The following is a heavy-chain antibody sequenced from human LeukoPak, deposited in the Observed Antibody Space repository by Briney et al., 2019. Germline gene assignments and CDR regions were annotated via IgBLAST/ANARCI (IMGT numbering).Heavy chain of an antibody. Sequence: GGSLRLSCAASGFTFNTYSMNWVRQAPGKGLEWISYISDSSGTIYYADSVKGRFTISRDNAKNSLYLQMDSLRAEDTAVYYCARGPYGDYVDALDYWGQGTLVTVSS. CDR2: ISDSSGTI. D-gene: IGHD4-17*01. CDR1: GFTFNTYS. CDR3: ARGPYGDYVDALDY. V-gene: IGHV3-48*01. J-gene: IGHJ4*02.